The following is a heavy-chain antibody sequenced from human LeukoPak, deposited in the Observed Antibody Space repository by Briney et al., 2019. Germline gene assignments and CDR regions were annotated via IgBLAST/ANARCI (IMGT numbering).Heavy chain of an antibody. J-gene: IGHJ4*02. CDR3: ARDRVAAKLGGYRRYFDY. Sequence: GGSLRLSCAASGFTVSAYAMAWVRQAPGKGLEWVSTIYDDNTYYADSVKGRFAISTDNSKNTLYLQMNSLRVEDTAVYYCARDRVAAKLGGYRRYFDYWGQGTLVTVSS. D-gene: IGHD2-15*01. CDR2: IYDDNT. CDR1: GFTVSAYA. V-gene: IGHV3-23*01.